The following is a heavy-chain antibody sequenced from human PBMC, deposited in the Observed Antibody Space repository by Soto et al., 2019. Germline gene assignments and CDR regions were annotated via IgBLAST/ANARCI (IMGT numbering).Heavy chain of an antibody. V-gene: IGHV3-11*01. CDR1: GFTGNDYS. D-gene: IGHD1-26*01. CDR2: ISSSGSTI. CDR3: ARDGRRWALFHV. J-gene: IGHJ4*02. Sequence: SMGLSFSASGFTGNDYSMGWIRQAPGKGLDWVSYISSSGSTIYYADSVKGRFTISRDNAKNSLYLQMNSMRAEDTAVYYCARDGRRWALFHVWGQGTLVTLSS.